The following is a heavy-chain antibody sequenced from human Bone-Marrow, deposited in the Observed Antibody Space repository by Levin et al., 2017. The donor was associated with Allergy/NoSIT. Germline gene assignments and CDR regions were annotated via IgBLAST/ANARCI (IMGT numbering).Heavy chain of an antibody. Sequence: PGESLKISCAASGFTLSSYWMHWVRQAPGKGLVWVSGLNSDGTSTTYADSVKGRFTISRDIAKNTLYLQMNSLRAEDTAVYYCARDSAKWELPIDYWGQGTLVAVSS. V-gene: IGHV3-74*01. CDR3: ARDSAKWELPIDY. CDR1: GFTLSSYW. D-gene: IGHD1-26*01. CDR2: LNSDGTST. J-gene: IGHJ4*02.